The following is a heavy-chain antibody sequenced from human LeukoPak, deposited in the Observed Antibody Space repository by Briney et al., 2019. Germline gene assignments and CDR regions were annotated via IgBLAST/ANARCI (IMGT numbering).Heavy chain of an antibody. J-gene: IGHJ4*02. CDR3: AKDLSDSSSY. V-gene: IGHV3-23*01. CDR2: ISGSSDST. Sequence: SGGSLRLSCAVSGFTFSSYDMSWLRQAPGKGLEWVSSISGSSDSTYYAGSVKGRFTISRDNSKNTLYLQMNSLRAEDTAVYYCAKDLSDSSSYWGQGTLVTVSS. CDR1: GFTFSSYD. D-gene: IGHD6-6*01.